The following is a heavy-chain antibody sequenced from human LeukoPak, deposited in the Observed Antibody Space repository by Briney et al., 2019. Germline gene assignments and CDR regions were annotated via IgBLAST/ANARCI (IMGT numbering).Heavy chain of an antibody. CDR2: IKKDGSEK. D-gene: IGHD1-26*01. Sequence: GGSLRLSCAASGFTFSSHRMSWVRQAPGKGLEWVANIKKDGSEKYYVDSVKGRFTISRDNAKTSLYLQMNSLRSDDTAVYYCARSGRGTYYYFDLWGQGTLVTVSS. CDR3: ARSGRGTYYYFDL. V-gene: IGHV3-7*03. J-gene: IGHJ4*02. CDR1: GFTFSSHR.